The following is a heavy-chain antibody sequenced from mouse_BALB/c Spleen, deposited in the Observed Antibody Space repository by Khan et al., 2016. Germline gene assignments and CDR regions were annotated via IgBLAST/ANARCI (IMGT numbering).Heavy chain of an antibody. CDR1: GYTFTDYN. V-gene: IGHV1S29*02. Sequence: VQLQQPGPDLVKPGASVKISCKASGYTFTDYNMHWVKQSHGKSLEWIGYIYPYNGGTGYNQKFKNMATLTVDNSSSTASMELRSLTSEDSAVYYCARSNDWYFDVWGAGTTVTVSS. J-gene: IGHJ1*01. CDR3: ARSNDWYFDV. CDR2: IYPYNGGT.